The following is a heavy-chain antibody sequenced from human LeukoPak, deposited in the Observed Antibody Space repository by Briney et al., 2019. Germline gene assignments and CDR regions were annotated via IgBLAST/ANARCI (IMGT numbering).Heavy chain of an antibody. CDR1: GYLFINYG. CDR2: ISPYSGNT. V-gene: IGHV1-18*01. J-gene: IGHJ4*02. Sequence: ASVKVSCKASGYLFINYGISWLRQAPGQGLECMGWISPYSGNTDYAQKLQGRVTMTTDTSTTTAYMELRSLRFDETAVYYCARTSGVSVAGSPYYFDFWGQGTLISLSS. D-gene: IGHD6-19*01. CDR3: ARTSGVSVAGSPYYFDF.